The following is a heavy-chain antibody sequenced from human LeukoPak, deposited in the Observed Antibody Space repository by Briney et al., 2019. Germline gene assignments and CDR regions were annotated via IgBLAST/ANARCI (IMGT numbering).Heavy chain of an antibody. V-gene: IGHV3-53*01. CDR2: IYSGGST. J-gene: IGHJ5*02. CDR3: ARGLVSSGYYYDWFDP. CDR1: GFTVSSNY. D-gene: IGHD3-22*01. Sequence: GGSLRLSCAASGFTVSSNYMSWVRQAPGKGLEWVSVIYSGGSTYYADSVKGRFTISRDNSKNTLYLQMNSLRAEDTAVYYCARGLVSSGYYYDWFDPWRQPTVLTVSS.